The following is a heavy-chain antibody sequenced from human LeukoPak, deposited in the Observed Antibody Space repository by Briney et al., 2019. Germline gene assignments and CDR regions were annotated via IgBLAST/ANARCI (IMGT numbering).Heavy chain of an antibody. CDR1: GFTFSSYG. D-gene: IGHD3-10*01. Sequence: GGSLRLSCAASGFTFSSYGMHWVRQAPGKGLEWVAFIRYDGSNKYYADSVKGRFTISRDNAKNTVFLQMSSLRAEDTALYYCARKSASGNYPLDYWGQGTLVTVSS. J-gene: IGHJ4*02. V-gene: IGHV3-30*02. CDR3: ARKSASGNYPLDY. CDR2: IRYDGSNK.